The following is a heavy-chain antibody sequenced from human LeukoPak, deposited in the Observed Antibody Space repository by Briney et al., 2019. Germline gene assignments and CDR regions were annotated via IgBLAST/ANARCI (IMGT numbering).Heavy chain of an antibody. Sequence: PSQTLSLTCTVSGGSISSYYWSWIRQPAGKGLEWIGRIYTSGSTNYNPSLKSRVTMSVDTSKNQFSLKLSSVTAADTAVYYCARDGSTSCYGNCPWFDPWGQGALVTVSS. D-gene: IGHD2-2*01. V-gene: IGHV4-4*07. J-gene: IGHJ5*02. CDR1: GGSISSYY. CDR2: IYTSGST. CDR3: ARDGSTSCYGNCPWFDP.